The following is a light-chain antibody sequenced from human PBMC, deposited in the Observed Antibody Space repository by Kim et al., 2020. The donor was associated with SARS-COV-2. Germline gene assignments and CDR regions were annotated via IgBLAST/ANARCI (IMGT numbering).Light chain of an antibody. J-gene: IGLJ2*01. CDR1: SGSIASNF. CDR2: EDN. CDR3: QSYDISIHVV. V-gene: IGLV6-57*04. Sequence: NFMLTQPHSVSESPGKTVTISCTRSSGSIASNFVQWYQQRPGSAPTTVIYEDNQRPSGVPDRFSGSIDSSSNSASLTISGLKTEDEADYYCQSYDISIHVVFGGGTKVTVL.